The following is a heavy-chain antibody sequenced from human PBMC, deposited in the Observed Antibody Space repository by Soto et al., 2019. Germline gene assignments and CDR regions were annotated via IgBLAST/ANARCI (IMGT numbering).Heavy chain of an antibody. CDR2: IYPDDSDT. D-gene: IGHD3-9*01. J-gene: IGHJ4*02. V-gene: IGHV5-51*01. Sequence: PGESLKISCQASGYTFTKYWVGWVRQMPGKGLEWMGIIYPDDSDTRYSPSFQGHVTISADKSISTAYLQWSSLKASDSATYYWARRDMLTGYVYFDYWGQGTQVTVSS. CDR3: ARRDMLTGYVYFDY. CDR1: GYTFTKYW.